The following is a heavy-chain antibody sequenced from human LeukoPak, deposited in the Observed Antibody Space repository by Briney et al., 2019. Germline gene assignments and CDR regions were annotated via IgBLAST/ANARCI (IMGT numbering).Heavy chain of an antibody. J-gene: IGHJ1*01. D-gene: IGHD3-10*01. CDR3: ARGAGSGGRSSLGAEYFQH. Sequence: PGGSLRLSCAASGFTFSSYSMNWVRQAPGKGLEWVSSISSGSSYIYYADSVKGRFTISRDNAKNSLSLQMNSLRAEDTAVYYCARGAGSGGRSSLGAEYFQHWGQGTLVTVSS. V-gene: IGHV3-21*01. CDR1: GFTFSSYS. CDR2: ISSGSSYI.